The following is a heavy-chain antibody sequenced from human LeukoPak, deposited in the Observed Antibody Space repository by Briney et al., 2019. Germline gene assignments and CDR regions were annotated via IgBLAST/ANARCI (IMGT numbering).Heavy chain of an antibody. CDR2: INPNSGGT. Sequence: ASVKVSCKASGYTFTSYYMHWVRQAPGQGLEWMGWINPNSGGTNYAQKFQGRVTMTRDTSISTAYMELSRLRSDDTAVYYCARAGPPYGSGNWFDPWGQGTLVTVSS. D-gene: IGHD3-10*01. V-gene: IGHV1-2*02. CDR1: GYTFTSYY. CDR3: ARAGPPYGSGNWFDP. J-gene: IGHJ5*02.